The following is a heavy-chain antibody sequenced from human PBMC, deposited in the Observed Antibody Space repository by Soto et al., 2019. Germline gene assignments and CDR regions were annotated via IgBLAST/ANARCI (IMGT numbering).Heavy chain of an antibody. CDR3: TTEGDWSPLRDY. V-gene: IGHV3-15*01. CDR1: GFTFSNAW. J-gene: IGHJ4*02. Sequence: RLSCAASGFTFSNAWMSWVRQAPGKGLEWVGRIKSKTDGGTTDYAAPVKGRFTISRDDSKNTLYLQMNSLKTEDTAVYYCTTEGDWSPLRDYWGQGTLVTVSS. CDR2: IKSKTDGGTT. D-gene: IGHD2-21*02.